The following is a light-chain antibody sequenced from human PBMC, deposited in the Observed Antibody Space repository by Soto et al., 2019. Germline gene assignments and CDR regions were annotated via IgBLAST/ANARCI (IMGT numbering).Light chain of an antibody. V-gene: IGKV1-39*01. CDR1: QSISSY. J-gene: IGKJ1*01. CDR3: QQSYTTPRT. CDR2: AAS. Sequence: DIEMTQSPSSLSASVGDSVTITCRASQSISSYLNWYQQKPGNAPNLLIYAASTLQSGVPSRFSAYGSETDFTLTISNLQAEDFATYYCQQSYTTPRTFGQGTKVDIK.